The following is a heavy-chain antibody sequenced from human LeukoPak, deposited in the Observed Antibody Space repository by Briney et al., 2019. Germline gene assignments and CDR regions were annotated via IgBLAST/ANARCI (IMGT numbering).Heavy chain of an antibody. D-gene: IGHD3-10*01. CDR3: TLIQGWGSGSYYRDF. Sequence: PGKSLRLSCTVSGFTFSSYPMHWVRQAPGKGLEWVARVKSKSAGETTDYAAPVKGRFTISRDDSKNTLYLQMNSLKTEDTAVYYCTLIQGWGSGSYYRDFWGQGTLVTVSS. J-gene: IGHJ4*02. CDR2: VKSKSAGETT. CDR1: GFTFSSYP. V-gene: IGHV3-15*01.